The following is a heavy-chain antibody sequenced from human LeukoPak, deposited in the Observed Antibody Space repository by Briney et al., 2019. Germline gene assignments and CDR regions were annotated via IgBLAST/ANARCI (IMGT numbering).Heavy chain of an antibody. CDR2: TNTDGTIT. CDR1: GSTFSSYW. V-gene: IGHV3-74*01. CDR3: GRDLGGRGGA. J-gene: IGHJ5*02. Sequence: GGSLRLSCAASGSTFSSYWMHWARQGPGTGLVWVSRTNTDGTITNYADSVEGRFTISRDNAKDTLYLQMNSLRAEDTAVYYCGRDLGGRGGAWGQGTLVTVSS. D-gene: IGHD1-26*01.